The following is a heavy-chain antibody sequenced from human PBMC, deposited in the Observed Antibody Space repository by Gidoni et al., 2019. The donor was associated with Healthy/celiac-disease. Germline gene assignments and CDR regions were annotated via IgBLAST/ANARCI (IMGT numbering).Heavy chain of an antibody. CDR3: ARGVAAAGMIWFDP. CDR2: ICHSRST. V-gene: IGHV4-4*02. J-gene: IGHJ5*02. CDR1: GGPLSSSNC. D-gene: IGHD6-13*01. Sequence: QAQLQESGPGLVKPSGTLSLTCAVSGGPLSSSNCWSWVRPPPGKGLEWMGAICHSRSTNYNPSLKSRVTISVDKSKSQFSLKLSSVTAADTAVYYCARGVAAAGMIWFDPWGQGTLVTVSS.